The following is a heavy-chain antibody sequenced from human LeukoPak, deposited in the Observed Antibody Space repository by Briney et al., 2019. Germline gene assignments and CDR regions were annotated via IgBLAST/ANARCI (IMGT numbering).Heavy chain of an antibody. CDR3: ARSSGLAWRHRNDY. CDR1: GYTFTGYY. D-gene: IGHD3/OR15-3a*01. CDR2: INPNSGGT. Sequence: WASVTASCKASGYTFTGYYMHWVRQAPGQGLEWMGWINPNSGGTNYAQKFQGRVTMTRDTSISTAYMELSRLRSDDTAVYYCARSSGLAWRHRNDYWGQGTLVTVSS. J-gene: IGHJ4*02. V-gene: IGHV1-2*02.